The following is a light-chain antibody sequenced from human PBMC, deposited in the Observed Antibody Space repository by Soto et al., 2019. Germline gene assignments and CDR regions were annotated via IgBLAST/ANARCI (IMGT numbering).Light chain of an antibody. CDR1: QSISSY. J-gene: IGKJ2*01. CDR3: RQSYSTPPS. Sequence: DIQMTQSPSSLSASVGDRVTITCRASQSISSYLNWYQQKPGKAPKLLIYAASSLQSGVPSRFSGSGSGTAFTLAISSLQPEDFATYYGRQSYSTPPSFGQGTKLGIK. V-gene: IGKV1-39*01. CDR2: AAS.